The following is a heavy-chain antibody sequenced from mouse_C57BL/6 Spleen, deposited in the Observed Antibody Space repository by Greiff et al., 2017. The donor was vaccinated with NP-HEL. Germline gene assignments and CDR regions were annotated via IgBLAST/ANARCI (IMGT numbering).Heavy chain of an antibody. V-gene: IGHV1-22*01. CDR2: INPNNGGT. J-gene: IGHJ1*03. D-gene: IGHD1-1*01. CDR3: AREPYYYGSSPLWYFDV. Sequence: VQLQQSGPELVKPGASVKMSCKASGYTFTDYNMHWVKQSHGKSLEWIGYINPNNGGTSYNQKFKGKATLTVNKSSSTAYMELRSLTSEDSAVYYCAREPYYYGSSPLWYFDVWGTGTTVTVSS. CDR1: GYTFTDYN.